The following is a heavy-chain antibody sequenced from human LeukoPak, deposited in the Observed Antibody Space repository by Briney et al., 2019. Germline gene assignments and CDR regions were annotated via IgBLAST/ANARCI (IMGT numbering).Heavy chain of an antibody. CDR3: AKVINYYDSSGYDPLFDY. D-gene: IGHD3-22*01. V-gene: IGHV3-64*04. CDR2: VSSDGGIT. Sequence: GGSLRLSCSASGFTFSSYAMHWVRQAPGKGLEYVSAVSSDGGITYYADSVKGRFTISRDNSKNTLYLQMNSLRAEDTAVYYCAKVINYYDSSGYDPLFDYWGQGTLVTVSS. CDR1: GFTFSSYA. J-gene: IGHJ4*02.